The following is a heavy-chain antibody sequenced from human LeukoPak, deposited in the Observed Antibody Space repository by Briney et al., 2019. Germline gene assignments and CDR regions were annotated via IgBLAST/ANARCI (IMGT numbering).Heavy chain of an antibody. CDR1: GGTFSSYA. J-gene: IGHJ4*02. V-gene: IGHV1-69*13. CDR3: ASKRGYSYGLDY. Sequence: ASVKVSCKASGGTFSSYAISWVRQAPGQGLEWMGGIIPIFGTANYAQKFQGRVTITADESTSTGYMELSSLGSEDTAVYYCASKRGYSYGLDYWGQGTLVTVSS. D-gene: IGHD5-18*01. CDR2: IIPIFGTA.